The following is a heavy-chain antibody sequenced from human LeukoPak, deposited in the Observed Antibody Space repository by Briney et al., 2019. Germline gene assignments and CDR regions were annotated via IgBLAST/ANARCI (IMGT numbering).Heavy chain of an antibody. Sequence: PSETLSLXCTVSGYSISSGYYWGWIRQPPGRGLEWIESIHHSGGTYYNPSLKSRVTITVDTSKNQFSLKLSSVTAADTAVYYCARERGYCSGGSCNWFDPWGQGTLVTVSS. D-gene: IGHD2-15*01. J-gene: IGHJ5*02. CDR2: IHHSGGT. CDR3: ARERGYCSGGSCNWFDP. V-gene: IGHV4-38-2*02. CDR1: GYSISSGYY.